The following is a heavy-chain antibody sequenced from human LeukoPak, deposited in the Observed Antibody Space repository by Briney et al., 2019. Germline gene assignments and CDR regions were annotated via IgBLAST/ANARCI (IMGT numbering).Heavy chain of an antibody. V-gene: IGHV3-30-3*01. D-gene: IGHD4-11*01. CDR2: ISYDGSNK. CDR1: GFTFSSYA. Sequence: GGSLRLSCAASGFTFSSYAMHWVRQAPGKGLEWVAVISYDGSNKYYADSVKGRFTISRDNSKNTLYLQMNSLRAEDTAVYYCARDRGSDYTFDYWGQGTLVTVSS. J-gene: IGHJ4*02. CDR3: ARDRGSDYTFDY.